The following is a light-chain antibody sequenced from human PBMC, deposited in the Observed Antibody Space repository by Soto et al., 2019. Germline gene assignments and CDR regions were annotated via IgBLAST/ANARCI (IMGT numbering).Light chain of an antibody. Sequence: DIVMTQYPDTLSVSPGQRATLSCRASQSVSSKLAWYQQKPGQAPRLLIYAASSRATGSPDRFSGGGSGTDFTLTISRLEPENKAADERQQERASPPPIGQGTRLEIK. CDR2: AAS. CDR3: QQERASPPP. J-gene: IGKJ5*01. CDR1: QSVSSK. V-gene: IGKV3-20*01.